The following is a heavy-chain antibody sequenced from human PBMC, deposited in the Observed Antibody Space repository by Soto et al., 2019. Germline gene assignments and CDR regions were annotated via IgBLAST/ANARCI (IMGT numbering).Heavy chain of an antibody. Sequence: QIQLEQSGAEVKKPGSSVKVSCRASGDTFNNYVIAWVRQAPGQGLEYMGRIIPITGTPKYAPKFQDRVTIAADKSTGTAYMEMRSLTFEDTAVYYCATEPLNLVRGVSDFWGQGTLVTVSS. CDR3: ATEPLNLVRGVSDF. V-gene: IGHV1-69*08. D-gene: IGHD3-10*01. CDR1: GDTFNNYV. J-gene: IGHJ4*02. CDR2: IIPITGTP.